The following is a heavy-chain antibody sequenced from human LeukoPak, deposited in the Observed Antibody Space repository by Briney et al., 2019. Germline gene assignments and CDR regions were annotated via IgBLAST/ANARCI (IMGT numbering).Heavy chain of an antibody. CDR1: GGSISSYY. Sequence: SETLSLACTVSGGSISSYYWSWIRQPPGKGLEWIGYIYYSGSTNYNPSLKSRVTISVDTSKNQFSLKLSSVTAADTAVYYCARTPGGWYDYWGQGTLVTVSS. D-gene: IGHD6-19*01. CDR3: ARTPGGWYDY. J-gene: IGHJ4*02. CDR2: IYYSGST. V-gene: IGHV4-59*01.